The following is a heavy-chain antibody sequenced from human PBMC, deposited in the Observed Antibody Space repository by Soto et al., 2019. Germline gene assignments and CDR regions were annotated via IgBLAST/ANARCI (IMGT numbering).Heavy chain of an antibody. Sequence: QVQLVQSGAEVKKPGSSVKVSYKASGGTFSSYTISWVRQAPGQGLEWMGRIIPILGIANYAQKFQGRVTITADKSTSTAYMELSSLRSEDTAVYYCASTNCSSTSCYETYYYYYMDVWGKGTTVTVSS. J-gene: IGHJ6*03. D-gene: IGHD2-2*01. CDR1: GGTFSSYT. CDR3: ASTNCSSTSCYETYYYYYMDV. CDR2: IIPILGIA. V-gene: IGHV1-69*02.